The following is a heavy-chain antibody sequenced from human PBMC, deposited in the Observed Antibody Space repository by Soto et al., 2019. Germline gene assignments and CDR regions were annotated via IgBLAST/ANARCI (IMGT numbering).Heavy chain of an antibody. D-gene: IGHD2-15*01. V-gene: IGHV1-46*03. CDR1: GYTFTSYY. CDR2: INPSGGST. Sequence: QVQLVQSGAEVKKPGASVKVSCKASGYTFTSYYMHWVRQAPGQGLEWMGIINPSGGSTSYAQKFQGRVTMTRDTTTSTVYMELSSLRSEDTAVYYCARSVAATFWYFDLWGRGTLVTVSS. CDR3: ARSVAATFWYFDL. J-gene: IGHJ2*01.